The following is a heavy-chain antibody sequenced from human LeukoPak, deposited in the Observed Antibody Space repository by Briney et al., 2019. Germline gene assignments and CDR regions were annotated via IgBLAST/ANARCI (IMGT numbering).Heavy chain of an antibody. V-gene: IGHV3-7*01. Sequence: GGSLRLSCAASGFTFSSYWMSWVRQAPGRGLEWVANIKQDGSEKYYVDSVKGRFTISRDDAKNSLYLQMNRLRAEDTSVYYCARDQVEQWLVPEYFQHWGQGTLVTVS. J-gene: IGHJ1*01. D-gene: IGHD6-19*01. CDR1: GFTFSSYW. CDR3: ARDQVEQWLVPEYFQH. CDR2: IKQDGSEK.